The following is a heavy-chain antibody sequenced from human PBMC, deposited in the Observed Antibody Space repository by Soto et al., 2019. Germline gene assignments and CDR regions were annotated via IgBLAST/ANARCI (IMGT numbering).Heavy chain of an antibody. CDR1: GFTFSSYW. CDR2: IKQDGSEK. Sequence: PGGSLRLSCAASGFTFSSYWMSWVRQAPGKGLEWVANIKQDGSEKYYVDSVKGRFTISRDNAKNSLYLQISRLRAEETAVYYCARDRAKYCSGGSCYLLFNNVWGQGSTVTVSS. J-gene: IGHJ6*02. D-gene: IGHD2-15*01. V-gene: IGHV3-7*01. CDR3: ARDRAKYCSGGSCYLLFNNV.